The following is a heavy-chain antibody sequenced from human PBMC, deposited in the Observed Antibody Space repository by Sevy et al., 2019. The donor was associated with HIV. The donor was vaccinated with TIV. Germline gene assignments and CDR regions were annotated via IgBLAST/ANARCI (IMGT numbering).Heavy chain of an antibody. D-gene: IGHD3-3*01. Sequence: GGSLRLSCAASGFTFSSYSMNWVRQAPGKGLEWVSPISSSSNYIYYADSVKGRFTISRDNAKNSLYLQMNSLRAEDTAVYYCARGEVNYDSLIPIRTEGGYYYGMDVWGQGTTVTVSS. J-gene: IGHJ6*02. CDR1: GFTFSSYS. CDR2: ISSSSNYI. CDR3: ARGEVNYDSLIPIRTEGGYYYGMDV. V-gene: IGHV3-21*01.